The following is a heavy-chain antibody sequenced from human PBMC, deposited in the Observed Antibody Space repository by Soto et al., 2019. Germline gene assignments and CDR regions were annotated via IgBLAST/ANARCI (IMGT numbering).Heavy chain of an antibody. V-gene: IGHV3-7*01. CDR3: SRGGGVGAKALNY. Sequence: GGSLRLSCAASGFTFSNYWMTWVRQAPGKGLEWVANIKEDGSEKHYVDSVKGRFTISRANAKNSLYLQMTSLRVEDTAVNFFSRGGGVGAKALNYWGQGALVTVSS. D-gene: IGHD1-26*01. CDR1: GFTFSNYW. CDR2: IKEDGSEK. J-gene: IGHJ4*02.